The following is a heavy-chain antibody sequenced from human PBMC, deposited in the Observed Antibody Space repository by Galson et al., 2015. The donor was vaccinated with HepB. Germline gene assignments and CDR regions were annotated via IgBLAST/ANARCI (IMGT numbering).Heavy chain of an antibody. V-gene: IGHV3-23*01. Sequence: SLRLSCAASGFTFSSHGISWVRQAPGKGLEWVSAISHSGSDTYYPDSVKGRFTISRDNSKNTLYLQMNSLRVKDTAVYYCANHEVDACCQGTLVTVSS. CDR1: GFTFSSHG. CDR3: ANHEVDA. CDR2: ISHSGSDT. J-gene: IGHJ5*02.